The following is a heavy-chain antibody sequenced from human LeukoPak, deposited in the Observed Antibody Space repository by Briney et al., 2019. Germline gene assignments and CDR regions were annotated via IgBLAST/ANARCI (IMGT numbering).Heavy chain of an antibody. CDR3: ARASGWYGWYFDY. J-gene: IGHJ4*02. V-gene: IGHV3-30-3*01. Sequence: GGSLRLSCAASGCTFSSYAMHWVRQAPGKGLEWVAVISYDGSNKYYADSVKGRFTISRDNSKNTLYLQMNSLRAEDTAVYYCARASGWYGWYFDYWGQGTLVTVSS. CDR2: ISYDGSNK. CDR1: GCTFSSYA. D-gene: IGHD6-19*01.